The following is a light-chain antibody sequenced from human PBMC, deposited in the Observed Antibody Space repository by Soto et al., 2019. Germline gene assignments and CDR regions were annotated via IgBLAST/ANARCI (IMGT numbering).Light chain of an antibody. CDR3: QQYGSSPRT. CDR1: QSVSSSY. V-gene: IGKV3-20*01. CDR2: GAS. Sequence: IVMTQSPVTLSVSPGERATLSCRASQSVSSSYLAWYQQKPGQAPRLLIYGASSRATGIPDRFSGSGSGTDFTLTISRLEPEDFAVYYCQQYGSSPRTCGQGTKVDIK. J-gene: IGKJ1*01.